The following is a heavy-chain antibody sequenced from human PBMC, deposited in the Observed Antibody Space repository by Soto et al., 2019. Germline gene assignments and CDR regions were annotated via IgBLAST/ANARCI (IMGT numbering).Heavy chain of an antibody. Sequence: QITLKESGPTLVKPTQTLTLTCTFSGFSLSTSGVGVGWIRQPPGKALEWLALIYWDDDKRYSPSLKSRLTITKDTSKNQVVLTMTNMDPVDTATYYCAHSLRYFDWLLELFDYWGQGTLVTVSS. CDR1: GFSLSTSGVG. D-gene: IGHD3-9*01. CDR3: AHSLRYFDWLLELFDY. J-gene: IGHJ4*02. CDR2: IYWDDDK. V-gene: IGHV2-5*02.